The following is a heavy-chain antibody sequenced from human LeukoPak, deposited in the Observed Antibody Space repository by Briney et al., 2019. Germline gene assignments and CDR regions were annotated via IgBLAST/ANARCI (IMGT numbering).Heavy chain of an antibody. CDR2: IYYSGST. J-gene: IGHJ4*02. D-gene: IGHD6-13*01. V-gene: IGHV4-39*07. CDR3: ARGHRIAAAGTGYFDY. Sequence: SETLSLTCTVSGGSISSSGYYWGWIRQPPGKGLEWIASIYYSGSTYYNPSLKSRVTISVDTSKNQFSLKLSSVTAADTAVYYCARGHRIAAAGTGYFDYWGQGTLVTVSS. CDR1: GGSISSSGYY.